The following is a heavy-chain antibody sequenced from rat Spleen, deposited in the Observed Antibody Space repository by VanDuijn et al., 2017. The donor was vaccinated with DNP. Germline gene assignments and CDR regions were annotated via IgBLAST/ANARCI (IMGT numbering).Heavy chain of an antibody. J-gene: IGHJ2*01. Sequence: EVQLVESGGGLVQPGRSLKLACAASGFTFRNYGMAWVRQTPTKGLQWVASISTGGGVTYYRDSVKGRFTISRDNAKSTLYLQMDSLRSEDTATYYCATDGLQFNYGGYDYWGQGVMVTVSS. D-gene: IGHD1-11*01. V-gene: IGHV5S13*01. CDR3: ATDGLQFNYGGYDY. CDR1: GFTFRNYG. CDR2: ISTGGGVT.